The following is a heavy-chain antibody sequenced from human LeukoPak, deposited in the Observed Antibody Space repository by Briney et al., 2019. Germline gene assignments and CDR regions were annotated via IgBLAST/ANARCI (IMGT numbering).Heavy chain of an antibody. V-gene: IGHV3-74*01. CDR2: INSDGRST. CDR1: GFTFSSYW. Sequence: PGGSLRLSCAASGFTFSSYWMHWVRQAPGKGLVWVSRINSDGRSTSYADSVKGRFTISRDNAKNTLYLQMNSLRAEDTAVYYCGRVYGYSYGQYYFGYWGQGTLVTVSS. J-gene: IGHJ4*02. D-gene: IGHD5-18*01. CDR3: GRVYGYSYGQYYFGY.